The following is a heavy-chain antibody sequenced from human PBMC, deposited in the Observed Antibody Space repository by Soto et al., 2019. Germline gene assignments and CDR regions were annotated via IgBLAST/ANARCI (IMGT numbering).Heavy chain of an antibody. D-gene: IGHD2-21*02. CDR1: GGSVSSGDFY. V-gene: IGHV4-61*08. J-gene: IGHJ5*02. Sequence: SETLSLTCTVSGGSVSSGDFYWSWIRQPPGKGLEWIGNIYYSGSTNYNPSLKSRATISVDTSKNQFSLKLTSATAAETAVYYCVRTARQGAVAPHWFDRWGQGTQVTVSS. CDR2: IYYSGST. CDR3: VRTARQGAVAPHWFDR.